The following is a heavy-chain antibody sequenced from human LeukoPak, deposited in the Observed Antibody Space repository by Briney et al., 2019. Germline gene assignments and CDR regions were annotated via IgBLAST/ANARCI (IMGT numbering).Heavy chain of an antibody. J-gene: IGHJ6*02. CDR3: AKGGYTVTAGYYYYYGMDV. CDR2: ISGSGGST. D-gene: IGHD4-17*01. Sequence: GGSLRLSCAASGFTFSSYAMSWVRQAPGEGLEWVSAISGSGGSTYYADSVKGRFTISRDNSKNTLYLQMNSLRAEDTAVYYCAKGGYTVTAGYYYYYGMDVWGQGTTVTVSS. CDR1: GFTFSSYA. V-gene: IGHV3-23*01.